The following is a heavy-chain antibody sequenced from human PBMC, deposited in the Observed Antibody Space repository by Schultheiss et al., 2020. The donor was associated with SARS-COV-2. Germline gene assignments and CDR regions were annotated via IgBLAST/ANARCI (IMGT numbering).Heavy chain of an antibody. CDR2: INPNSGGT. V-gene: IGHV1-2*02. J-gene: IGHJ6*02. Sequence: ASVKVSCKASGYTFTGYYMHWVRQAPGQGLQWMGWINPNSGGTNYAQKFQGRVTMTRDTSISTAYMELSRLRSDDTAVYYCARDVGDYYYGMDVWGQGTTVTVSS. D-gene: IGHD3-10*01. CDR3: ARDVGDYYYGMDV. CDR1: GYTFTGYY.